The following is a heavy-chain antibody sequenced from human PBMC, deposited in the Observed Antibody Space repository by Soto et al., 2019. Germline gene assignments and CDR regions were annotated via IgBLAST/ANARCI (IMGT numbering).Heavy chain of an antibody. CDR2: ISVGGGSI. Sequence: EVQLVESGGGLVQPGGSLRVSCVASGFTFSSYALNWVRQAPGKGLEWVSYISVGGGSIFYADSVKGRFTISRGDATNSLYLQMNSRRDEDTAVYYCVRDNRWAFDFWGQGTMATVSS. D-gene: IGHD2-15*01. V-gene: IGHV3-48*02. CDR3: VRDNRWAFDF. CDR1: GFTFSSYA. J-gene: IGHJ3*01.